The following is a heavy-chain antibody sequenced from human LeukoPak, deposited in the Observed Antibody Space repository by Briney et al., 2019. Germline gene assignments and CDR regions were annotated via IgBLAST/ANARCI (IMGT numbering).Heavy chain of an antibody. CDR2: INHSGST. D-gene: IGHD5-18*01. V-gene: IGHV4-34*01. CDR3: ARVAVDTAMVFAGQEHYFDY. J-gene: IGHJ4*02. CDR1: GGSFSGYY. Sequence: PSETLSPTCAVYGGSFSGYYWSWIRQPPGKGLEWIGEINHSGSTNYNPSLKSRVTISVDTSKNQFSLKLSSVTAADTAVYYCARVAVDTAMVFAGQEHYFDYWGQGTLVTVSS.